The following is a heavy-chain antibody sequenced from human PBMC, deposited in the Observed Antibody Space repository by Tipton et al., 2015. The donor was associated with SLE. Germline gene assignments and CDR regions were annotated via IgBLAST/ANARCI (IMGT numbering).Heavy chain of an antibody. V-gene: IGHV4-59*07. CDR3: ATYFYDATGYQSVDD. CDR2: VFYSGSS. J-gene: IGHJ4*02. Sequence: TLSFTCTVSGVSISDHYWTWIRQPPGKGLEWLAYVFYSGSSNFNRAHYNPSLMGRVTISVDTSKNQFSLHLTSVTSADTAVYYCATYFYDATGYQSVDDWGQGALVTVSS. D-gene: IGHD3-22*01. CDR1: GVSISDHY.